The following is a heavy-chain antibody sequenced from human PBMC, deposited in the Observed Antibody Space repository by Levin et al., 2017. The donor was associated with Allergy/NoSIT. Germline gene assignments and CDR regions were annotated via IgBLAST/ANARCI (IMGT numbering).Heavy chain of an antibody. V-gene: IGHV4-4*07. Sequence: SQTLSLTCTVSGGSISSYYWSWIRQPAGKGLEWIGRIYTSGSTNYNPSLKSRVTMSVDTSKNQFSLKLSSVTAADTAVYYCAGVYGDYVLGFDYFDYWGQGTLVTVSS. CDR2: IYTSGST. CDR1: GGSISSYY. J-gene: IGHJ4*02. D-gene: IGHD4-17*01. CDR3: AGVYGDYVLGFDYFDY.